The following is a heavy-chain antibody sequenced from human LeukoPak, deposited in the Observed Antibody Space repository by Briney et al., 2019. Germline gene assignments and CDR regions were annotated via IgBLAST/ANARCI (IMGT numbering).Heavy chain of an antibody. J-gene: IGHJ6*02. Sequence: PSETLSLTCTVSGGSVSSGGYYWGWIRQPPGKGLEWIAYIYYSGSTYYNPSLKGRVTISVDTSTNQFSLNLTSVTTADSAVYYCASADYPYGMDVWGQGTTVTASS. CDR2: IYYSGST. CDR1: GGSVSSGGYY. V-gene: IGHV4-61*08. D-gene: IGHD5-12*01. CDR3: ASADYPYGMDV.